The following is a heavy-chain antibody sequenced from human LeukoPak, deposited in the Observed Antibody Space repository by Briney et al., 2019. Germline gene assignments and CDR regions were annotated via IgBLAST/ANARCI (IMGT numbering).Heavy chain of an antibody. CDR3: ARRVRSADYRLDY. CDR1: GGSFTIYS. D-gene: IGHD4-11*01. CDR2: ISPSGNT. V-gene: IGHV4-34*01. Sequence: SETLSLTCAVYGGSFTIYSWTWVRQPPGKSLEWVGEISPSGNTQYNPSLKSRVTISLDASKSQFYLKLNSVTAADTAVYYCARRVRSADYRLDYWGQGTLVTVSS. J-gene: IGHJ4*02.